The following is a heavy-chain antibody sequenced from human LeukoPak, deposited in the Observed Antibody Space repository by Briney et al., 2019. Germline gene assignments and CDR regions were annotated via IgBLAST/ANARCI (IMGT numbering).Heavy chain of an antibody. D-gene: IGHD3-10*01. Sequence: SVKVSCKASGGTFSSYAISWVRQAPGQGLEWMGGIIPIFGTANYAQKFQGRVTITADESTSTAYMELSSLRSEDTAVYYCARASRLLWFGELSWYLDYWGQGTLVTVSS. V-gene: IGHV1-69*13. CDR2: IIPIFGTA. J-gene: IGHJ4*02. CDR3: ARASRLLWFGELSWYLDY. CDR1: GGTFSSYA.